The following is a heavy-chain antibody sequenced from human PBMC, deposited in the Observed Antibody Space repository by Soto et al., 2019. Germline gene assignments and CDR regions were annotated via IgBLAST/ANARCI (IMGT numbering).Heavy chain of an antibody. CDR1: GFTFSSYA. CDR2: ISGSGGST. V-gene: IGHV3-23*01. J-gene: IGHJ3*02. Sequence: EVQLLESGGGLVQPGGSLRLSCAASGFTFSSYAMSWVRQAPGKGLEWVSAISGSGGSTYYADSVKGRFTISRDNSKNTRYLQMNSLRAEDTAVYYCATPPTGYSSSWYMVEIWGQGTMVTVSS. CDR3: ATPPTGYSSSWYMVEI. D-gene: IGHD6-13*01.